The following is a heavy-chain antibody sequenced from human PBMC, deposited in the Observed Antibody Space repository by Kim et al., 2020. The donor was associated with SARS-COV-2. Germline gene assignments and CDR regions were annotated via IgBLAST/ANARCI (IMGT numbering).Heavy chain of an antibody. V-gene: IGHV4-34*01. CDR2: INHSGST. Sequence: SETLSLTCAVYGGSFSGYYWSWIRQPPGKGLEWIGEINHSGSTNYNPSLKSRVTISVDTSKNQFSLKLSSVTAADTAVYYCARGIAAAAVPFDYWGQGTL. J-gene: IGHJ4*02. CDR1: GGSFSGYY. D-gene: IGHD6-13*01. CDR3: ARGIAAAAVPFDY.